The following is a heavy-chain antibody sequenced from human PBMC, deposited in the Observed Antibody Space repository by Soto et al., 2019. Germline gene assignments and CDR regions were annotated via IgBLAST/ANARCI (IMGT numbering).Heavy chain of an antibody. Sequence: GASVQVSCKPSGGTFTNYAFSWVRPAPGQGLEWMGGIIPIFGTPDYAQNFQGRVTITADESTRTASMKLSSLRSDDTAVYYCARERSVGYCITTTCQKNFHYYAMDLWGQGTTVTV. V-gene: IGHV1-69*13. CDR2: IIPIFGTP. D-gene: IGHD2-2*01. J-gene: IGHJ6*02. CDR1: GGTFTNYA. CDR3: ARERSVGYCITTTCQKNFHYYAMDL.